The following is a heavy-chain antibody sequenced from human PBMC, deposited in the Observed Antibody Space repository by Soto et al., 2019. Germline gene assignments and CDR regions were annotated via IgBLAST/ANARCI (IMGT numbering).Heavy chain of an antibody. CDR1: GFTFSRYS. Sequence: EVQLLESGGGLVKSGGSLRLSCSASGFTFSRYSLLWFRQAQGKGLEWVSSISGSGSHIFYADSLKGRFTVSRDNANDSLSLQMNSLTAEDTAVYYCARAADYDLFADFSAGLPLDYWGQGAPVTV. J-gene: IGHJ4*02. CDR3: ARAADYDLFADFSAGLPLDY. V-gene: IGHV3-21*02. D-gene: IGHD3-3*01. CDR2: ISGSGSHI.